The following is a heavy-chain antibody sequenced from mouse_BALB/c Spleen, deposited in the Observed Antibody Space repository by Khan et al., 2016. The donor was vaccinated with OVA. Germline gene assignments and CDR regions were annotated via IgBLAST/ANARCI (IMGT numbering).Heavy chain of an antibody. J-gene: IGHJ1*01. D-gene: IGHD1-1*01. CDR3: ARQDYAGYVDV. CDR1: GFSLTSYG. CDR2: IWRDGRT. Sequence: QVQLKESGPGLVAPSQSLSITCTISGFSLTSYGVHWVRQPPGKGLEWLVVIWRDGRTTYNSAPKSSLSISKDNYKSQVVLNMNSLQTDDTAVYYCARQDYAGYVDVWGAGTTVTVSS. V-gene: IGHV2-6-1*01.